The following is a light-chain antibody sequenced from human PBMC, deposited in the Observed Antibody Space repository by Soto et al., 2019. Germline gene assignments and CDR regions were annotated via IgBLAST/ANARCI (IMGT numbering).Light chain of an antibody. V-gene: IGLV2-8*01. CDR3: SSYAGSSNV. CDR1: SSDVGAYNH. J-gene: IGLJ1*01. Sequence: QSALTQPPSASGSPGQSVAISCTGTSSDVGAYNHVSWYQQHPGKAPKLLILEVTKRPSGVPDRFSGSKSGNTASLTVSGLQAEDEADYYCSSYAGSSNVFGTGTKLTVL. CDR2: EVT.